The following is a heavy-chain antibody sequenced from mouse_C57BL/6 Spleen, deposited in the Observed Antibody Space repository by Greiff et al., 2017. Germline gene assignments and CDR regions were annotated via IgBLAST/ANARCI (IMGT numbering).Heavy chain of an antibody. V-gene: IGHV1-55*01. J-gene: IGHJ1*03. CDR1: GYTFTSYW. D-gene: IGHD2-4*01. CDR2: LYPGSGST. CDR3: SRRDDYDGDWYFDV. Sequence: QVHVKQPGAELVKPGASVKMSCKASGYTFTSYWITWVKQRPGQGLEWIGDLYPGSGSTNYNEKFKSKDTLTVDTSSSTAYMQLSSLTSEDSAVYYCSRRDDYDGDWYFDVWGTGTTVTVSS.